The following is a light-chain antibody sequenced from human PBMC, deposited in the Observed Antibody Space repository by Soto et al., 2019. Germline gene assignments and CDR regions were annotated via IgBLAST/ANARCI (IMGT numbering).Light chain of an antibody. CDR2: GAS. CDR1: ESVSSN. J-gene: IGKJ4*01. CDR3: QQASSFPFT. Sequence: EVVMTQSPATLSVSPGERATLSCRASESVSSNLAWYQQRPGQAPRLVIYGASTRATGIPARFSGGGSGTEFTLTISSLQSEDFATYYCQQASSFPFTFGGGTEVQIK. V-gene: IGKV3-15*01.